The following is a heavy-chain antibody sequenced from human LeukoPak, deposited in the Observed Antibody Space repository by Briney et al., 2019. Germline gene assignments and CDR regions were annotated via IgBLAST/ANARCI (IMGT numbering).Heavy chain of an antibody. D-gene: IGHD3-22*01. Sequence: SETLSLTCTVSGGSISSYYWSWIRQPPGKGLEWIGYIYYSGSTNYNPSLKSRVTISVDTSKNQFSLKLSSVTAADTAVYYCARTYDSSGYLPPFLFDYWGQGTLVTVSS. V-gene: IGHV4-59*01. J-gene: IGHJ4*02. CDR2: IYYSGST. CDR3: ARTYDSSGYLPPFLFDY. CDR1: GGSISSYY.